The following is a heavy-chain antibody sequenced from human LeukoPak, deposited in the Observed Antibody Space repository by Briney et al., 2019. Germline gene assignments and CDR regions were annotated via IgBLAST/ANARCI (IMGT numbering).Heavy chain of an antibody. V-gene: IGHV3-74*01. CDR2: IKSDGSST. D-gene: IGHD4-23*01. CDR1: GFTFSSYW. CDR3: ARDRTAVTEDY. Sequence: PGGSLRLSCAASGFTFSSYWMHWVRQAPGKGLVWVSRIKSDGSSTSYAGSVKGRFTISRDNAKNSLYLQMNSLRAEDTAVYYCARDRTAVTEDYWGQGTLVTVSS. J-gene: IGHJ4*02.